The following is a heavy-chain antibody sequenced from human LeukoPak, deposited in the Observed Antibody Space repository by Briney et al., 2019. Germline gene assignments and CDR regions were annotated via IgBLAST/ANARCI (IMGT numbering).Heavy chain of an antibody. CDR2: IYSGGTT. Sequence: AGPLRLSCAASGLSLSSNSMSWVRHAQGEGMGWDSVIYSGGTTYHSDSVKGRFPIPRDNSKDTLYFQMNSLRADDTAVYYCARDDNILGTPYDYWVQGTRVTVSS. J-gene: IGHJ4*02. V-gene: IGHV3-53*01. CDR1: GLSLSSNS. CDR3: ARDDNILGTPYDY. D-gene: IGHD1-26*01.